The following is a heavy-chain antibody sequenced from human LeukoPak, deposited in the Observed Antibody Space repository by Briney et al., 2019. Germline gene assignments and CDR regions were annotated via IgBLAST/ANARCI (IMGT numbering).Heavy chain of an antibody. CDR2: IWYDESNK. CDR1: GFTFSSYG. J-gene: IGHJ4*02. Sequence: GSLRLSWAASGFTFSSYGMHWVRQAPGKGLGWVAVIWYDESNKYSADSVKGRFSISRDNSKNTLYLQMNSLRAEDTAVYYCARGLDYYYDTSGYPLGYWGQGTLVTVSS. D-gene: IGHD3-22*01. CDR3: ARGLDYYYDTSGYPLGY. V-gene: IGHV3-33*01.